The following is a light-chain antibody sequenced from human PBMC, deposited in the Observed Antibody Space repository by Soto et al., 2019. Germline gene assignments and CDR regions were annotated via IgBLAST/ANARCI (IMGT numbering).Light chain of an antibody. CDR3: SLYTSTMTNV. Sequence: QSMLNQPASVSGSPGQSITISCTETSSDVGGFNSVSWYQLRPGTAPKLILYDVVDRPSGVSYRFSGSKSGNTASLTISGLQAADEADYFCSLYTSTMTNVFGSGTKVNVL. CDR2: DVV. V-gene: IGLV2-14*03. CDR1: SSDVGGFNS. J-gene: IGLJ1*01.